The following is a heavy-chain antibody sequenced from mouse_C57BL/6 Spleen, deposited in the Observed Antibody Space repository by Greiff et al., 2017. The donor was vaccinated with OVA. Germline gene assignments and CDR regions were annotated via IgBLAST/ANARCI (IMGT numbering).Heavy chain of an antibody. CDR3: ARHSMGAMDY. CDR2: ISSGGSYT. D-gene: IGHD2-10*02. J-gene: IGHJ4*01. Sequence: EVMLVESGGDLVKPGGSLKLSCAASGFTFSSYGMSWVRQTPDKRLEWVATISSGGSYTYYPDSVKGRFTISRDNAKNTLYLQMSSLKSEDTAMYYCARHSMGAMDYWGQGTSVTVSS. CDR1: GFTFSSYG. V-gene: IGHV5-6*01.